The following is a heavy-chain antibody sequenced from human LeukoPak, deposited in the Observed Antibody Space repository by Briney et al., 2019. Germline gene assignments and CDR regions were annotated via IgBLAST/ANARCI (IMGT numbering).Heavy chain of an antibody. V-gene: IGHV3-23*01. J-gene: IGHJ4*02. Sequence: GGSLRLSCAASGFTFSTYVMSWVRQAPGKGLEWVSAISGSGGNTYYADSVKGRFTISRDNPKNTLYLQMNSLRAEDTAVYYCASMVRGVIMYWGQGTLVTVSS. D-gene: IGHD3-10*01. CDR2: ISGSGGNT. CDR1: GFTFSTYV. CDR3: ASMVRGVIMY.